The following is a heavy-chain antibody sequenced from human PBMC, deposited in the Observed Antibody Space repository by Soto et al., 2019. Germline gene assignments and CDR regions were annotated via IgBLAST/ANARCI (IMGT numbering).Heavy chain of an antibody. CDR1: GFTFSSYG. Sequence: PGGSLRLSCAASGFTFSSYGMHWVRQAPGKGLEWVAVIWYDGSNKYYADSVKGRFTISRDNSKNTLYLQMNSLRAEDTAVYYCARDDGSAMVFAPFYYGMDVPAQGTTVTVSS. D-gene: IGHD5-18*01. V-gene: IGHV3-33*01. J-gene: IGHJ6*02. CDR3: ARDDGSAMVFAPFYYGMDV. CDR2: IWYDGSNK.